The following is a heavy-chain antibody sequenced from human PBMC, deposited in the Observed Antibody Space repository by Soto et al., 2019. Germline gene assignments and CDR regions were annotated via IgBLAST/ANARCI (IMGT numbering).Heavy chain of an antibody. CDR1: GFTFSSYG. D-gene: IGHD3-10*01. CDR3: ARVPMVRGVIQTYYYYGMDV. Sequence: GGSLRLSCAASGFTFSSYGMHWVRQAPGKGLEWVAVIWYDGSNKHYADSVKGRFTISRDNSKNTLYLQMNSLRAEDTAVYYCARVPMVRGVIQTYYYYGMDVWGQGTTVTVS. V-gene: IGHV3-33*01. J-gene: IGHJ6*02. CDR2: IWYDGSNK.